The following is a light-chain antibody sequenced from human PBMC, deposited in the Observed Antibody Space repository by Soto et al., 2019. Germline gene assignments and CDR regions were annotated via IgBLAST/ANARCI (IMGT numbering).Light chain of an antibody. CDR1: SSNIGAGYH. CDR3: QSYDSSLSGWGV. J-gene: IGLJ3*02. Sequence: QSVLTQPPSVSGAPGQRVTISCTGSSSNIGAGYHVQWYQQLPGTAPKLLIYGNGTRPSGVPDRFSGSKSGTSASLAITGLHAEDEADYYCQSYDSSLSGWGVFGGGTKLTVL. CDR2: GNG. V-gene: IGLV1-40*01.